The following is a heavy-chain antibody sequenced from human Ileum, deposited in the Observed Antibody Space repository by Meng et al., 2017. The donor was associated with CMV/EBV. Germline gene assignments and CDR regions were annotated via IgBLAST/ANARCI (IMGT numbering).Heavy chain of an antibody. CDR3: ARGRTAAAY. CDR2: LYYSETA. Sequence: SETLSLTCTVSGGSITRYYGSWIRQPPGKGLEWIGYLYYSETAYYSHSLRGRVIISADTTKNHFSLRLSSVTAADTAVYFCARGRTAAAYWGQGTLVTVSS. D-gene: IGHD6-13*01. J-gene: IGHJ4*02. V-gene: IGHV4-59*01. CDR1: GGSITRYY.